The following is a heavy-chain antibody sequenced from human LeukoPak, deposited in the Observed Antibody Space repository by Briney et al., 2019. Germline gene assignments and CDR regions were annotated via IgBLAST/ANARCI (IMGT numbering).Heavy chain of an antibody. CDR3: ARLDAGTIDY. V-gene: IGHV3-53*01. D-gene: IGHD2-2*01. Sequence: PGGPLRLSCAASGFTVSSNYMSWVRQAPGKGLEWVSVIYSGGGTYYADSVKGRFTISRDNSKNMLYLQMNSLRAEDTAVYYCARLDAGTIDYWGQGTLVTVSS. CDR2: IYSGGGT. J-gene: IGHJ4*02. CDR1: GFTVSSNY.